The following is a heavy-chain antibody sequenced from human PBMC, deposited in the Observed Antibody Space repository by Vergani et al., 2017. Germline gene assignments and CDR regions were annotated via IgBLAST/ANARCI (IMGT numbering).Heavy chain of an antibody. J-gene: IGHJ4*02. D-gene: IGHD3-10*01. CDR1: GFIFSTYA. CDR2: LCPSGST. CDR3: AREKNYGSGSLDY. Sequence: AQPLESGGDLVQPGGSLRHFCTASGFIFSTYAMSWVRQAPGKGLEWIVRLCPSGSTNYKPSLKSRVTISVDTSKNQFSLKLSSVTAADTAVYYCAREKNYGSGSLDYWGQGTLVTVSS. V-gene: IGHV4-4*07.